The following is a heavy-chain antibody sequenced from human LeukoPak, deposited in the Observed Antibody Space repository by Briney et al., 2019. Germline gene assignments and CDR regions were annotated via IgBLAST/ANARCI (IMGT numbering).Heavy chain of an antibody. J-gene: IGHJ6*02. CDR3: AKSTMVTRFPYGMDV. V-gene: IGHV3-43*02. D-gene: IGHD2-21*02. CDR2: IGGDGGST. CDR1: GFTFDDYA. Sequence: GGSLRLSCAASGFTFDDYAMHWVRQAPGKGLEWVSLIGGDGGSTYYADSVKGRFTISRDNSKNSLYLQMNSLRTEDTALYYCAKSTMVTRFPYGMDVWGQGTTVTVSS.